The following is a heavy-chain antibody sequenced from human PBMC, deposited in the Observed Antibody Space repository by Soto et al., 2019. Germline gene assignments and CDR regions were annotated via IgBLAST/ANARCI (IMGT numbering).Heavy chain of an antibody. D-gene: IGHD2-21*02. Sequence: GGSLRLSCAASGFTFSSYGMHWVRQAPGKGLEWVAVISYDGSNKYYADSVKGRFTISRDNSKNTLYLQMNSLRAEDTAVYYCAIVSRIVVVTAPYDYWGQGTLVTVSS. V-gene: IGHV3-30*03. CDR3: AIVSRIVVVTAPYDY. J-gene: IGHJ4*02. CDR1: GFTFSSYG. CDR2: ISYDGSNK.